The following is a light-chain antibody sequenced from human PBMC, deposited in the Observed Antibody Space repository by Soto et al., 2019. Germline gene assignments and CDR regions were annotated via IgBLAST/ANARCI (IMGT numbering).Light chain of an antibody. CDR3: QQYNNWPRT. CDR1: QSVSSN. J-gene: IGKJ1*01. Sequence: EILFAQYPATLSFSPGERATLSCRASQSVSSNLAWYQQKPGQAPRLLIYGASTRATGIPARFSGSGSGTEFTLTISSLQSEDFAVYYCQQYNNWPRTFGQGTKVDI. CDR2: GAS. V-gene: IGKV3D-15*01.